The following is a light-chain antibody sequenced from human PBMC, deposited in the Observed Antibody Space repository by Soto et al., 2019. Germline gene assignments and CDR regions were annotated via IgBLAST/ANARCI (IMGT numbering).Light chain of an antibody. Sequence: QSVLTQPPSASGSPGHSVTISCTGTSNDVGDYDYVSWYQQHPGKAPRLIIYAVDKRPSGVPDRFSGSKSGNTASLTVSGLQADDEADYYCSSYGGSNTKVFGSGTKVTV. CDR3: SSYGGSNTKV. CDR1: SNDVGDYDY. CDR2: AVD. J-gene: IGLJ1*01. V-gene: IGLV2-8*01.